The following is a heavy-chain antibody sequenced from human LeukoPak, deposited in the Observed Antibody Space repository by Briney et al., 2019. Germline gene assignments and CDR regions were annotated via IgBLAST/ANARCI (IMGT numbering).Heavy chain of an antibody. CDR1: GFTFSTYD. CDR3: ARARHHDTDAFDV. Sequence: GGSLRLSCAASGFTFSTYDMHWVRQATGKSLEWVSAIDIAGDTFYPDSVKGRFTISRDNAKNSLYLRIDSLRAGGTAVYYCARARHHDTDAFDVWGQGTMVTVSS. J-gene: IGHJ3*01. CDR2: IDIAGDT. V-gene: IGHV3-13*01.